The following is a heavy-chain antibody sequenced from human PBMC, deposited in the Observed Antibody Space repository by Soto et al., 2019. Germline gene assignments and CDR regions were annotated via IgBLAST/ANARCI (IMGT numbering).Heavy chain of an antibody. V-gene: IGHV4-39*01. CDR1: GGSISSSSYY. D-gene: IGHD3-3*01. CDR3: VRTIFGRQDYYYYYYMDV. J-gene: IGHJ6*03. Sequence: SETLSLTCTVSGGSISSSSYYWGWIRQPPGKGLEWIGSIYYSGSTYYNPSLKSRVTISVDTSKNQFSLKLSSVTAADTTVYYCVRTIFGRQDYYYYYYMDVWGKGTTVTVSS. CDR2: IYYSGST.